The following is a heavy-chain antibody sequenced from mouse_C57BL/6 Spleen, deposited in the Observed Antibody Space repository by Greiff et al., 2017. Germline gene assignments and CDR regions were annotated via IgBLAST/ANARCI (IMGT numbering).Heavy chain of an antibody. V-gene: IGHV1-64*01. D-gene: IGHD4-1*01. CDR3: ARALTGGAFDY. J-gene: IGHJ2*01. CDR2: IHPNSGST. Sequence: VQLQQPGAELVKPGASVKLSCKASGYTFTSYWMHWVKQRPGQGLEWIGMIHPNSGSTNYNEKFKSKATLTVDKSSSTAYMQLSSLTSEDSAVYYCARALTGGAFDYWGQGTTLTVSS. CDR1: GYTFTSYW.